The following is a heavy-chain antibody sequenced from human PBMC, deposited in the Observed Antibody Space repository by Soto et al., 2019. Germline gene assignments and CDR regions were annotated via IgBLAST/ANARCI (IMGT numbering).Heavy chain of an antibody. J-gene: IGHJ4*02. CDR2: ISSSSSYT. CDR3: ARAVDYGDYDY. Sequence: QVQLVESGGGLVKPGGSLRLSCAASGFTFSDYYMSWIRQAPGKGLGWVSYISSSSSYTNYADSVKGRFTISRDNAKNSLYLQMNSLRAEDTAVYYCARAVDYGDYDYWGQGTLVTVSS. CDR1: GFTFSDYY. D-gene: IGHD4-17*01. V-gene: IGHV3-11*05.